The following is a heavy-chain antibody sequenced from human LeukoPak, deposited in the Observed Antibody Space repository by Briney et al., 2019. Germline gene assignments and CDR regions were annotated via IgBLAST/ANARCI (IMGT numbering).Heavy chain of an antibody. V-gene: IGHV4-59*01. CDR3: ARVPQMLWFGELFSWSDP. CDR2: IHYSGST. J-gene: IGHJ5*02. CDR1: GASINNYY. Sequence: KPSETLSLTCTVSGASINNYYWNWIRQPPGKGLEWIGYIHYSGSTNYNPSLKSRVTISVDTSKNQFSLKLSSVTAADTAVYYCARVPQMLWFGELFSWSDPWGQGTLVTVSS. D-gene: IGHD3-10*01.